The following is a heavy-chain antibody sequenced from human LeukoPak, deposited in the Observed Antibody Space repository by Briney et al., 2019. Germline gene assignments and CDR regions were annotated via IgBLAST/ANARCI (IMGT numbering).Heavy chain of an antibody. D-gene: IGHD3-3*01. Sequence: PSETLSLTCTVSGGSISSYYWSWIRQPPGKGLEWIGYIYYSGSTNYNPSLKSRVTISVDTSKNQFSLKLSPVTAADTAVYYCARVLPNLEWSPHYYMDVWGKGTTVTVSS. J-gene: IGHJ6*03. CDR2: IYYSGST. V-gene: IGHV4-59*12. CDR3: ARVLPNLEWSPHYYMDV. CDR1: GGSISSYY.